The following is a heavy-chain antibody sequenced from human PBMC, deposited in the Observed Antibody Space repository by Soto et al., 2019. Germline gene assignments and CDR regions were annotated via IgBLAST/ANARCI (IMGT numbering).Heavy chain of an antibody. CDR1: GGSISSFY. CDR2: VYNGGAT. Sequence: QVQLQESGPGLVKPSETLSLSCTVSGGSISSFYWSWIRQSPGKGLEWIGHVYNGGATTYNPSLKRRVTVSADASKKEFSLRLTSVTAADSAVYYCAGTLDIPTTYYYYGTDVWGQGTTVTVSS. D-gene: IGHD2-21*01. J-gene: IGHJ6*02. CDR3: AGTLDIPTTYYYYGTDV. V-gene: IGHV4-59*12.